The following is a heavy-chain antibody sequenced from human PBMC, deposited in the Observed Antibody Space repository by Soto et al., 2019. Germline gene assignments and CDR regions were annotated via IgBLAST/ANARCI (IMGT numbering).Heavy chain of an antibody. D-gene: IGHD3-22*01. J-gene: IGHJ4*02. V-gene: IGHV3-11*06. CDR2: ISSSSSYT. CDR1: GFTFSDYY. Sequence: PGGSLRLSCAASGFTFSDYYMSWIRQAPGKGLEWVSYISSSSSYTNYADSVKGRFTISRDNAKNSLYLQMNSLRAEDTAVYYCATMAPYYYDSSGTLDYWGQGTLVTVSS. CDR3: ATMAPYYYDSSGTLDY.